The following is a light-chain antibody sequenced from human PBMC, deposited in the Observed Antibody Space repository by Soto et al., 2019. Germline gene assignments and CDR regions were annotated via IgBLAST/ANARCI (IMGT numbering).Light chain of an antibody. CDR3: QEYGSSPT. CDR1: QSVSSNY. J-gene: IGKJ1*01. CDR2: DVS. Sequence: EIVLTQSPCTLSLSPGERATLSCRSSQSVSSNYLAWYQQKPDQAPRLVIYDVSGRAAGIPDRLSGSGSGRDITLTTSTLEPADFAAYYCQEYGSSPTSGQETKVDIK. V-gene: IGKV3-20*01.